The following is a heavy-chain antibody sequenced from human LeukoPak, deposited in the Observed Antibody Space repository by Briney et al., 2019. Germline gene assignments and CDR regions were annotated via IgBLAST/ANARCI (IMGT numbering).Heavy chain of an antibody. D-gene: IGHD1-1*01. J-gene: IGHJ5*02. CDR3: AGGGNWKFDP. CDR2: IYTSGST. Sequence: SETLSLTCTVSGGSISSYYWSWIRQPAGKGLEWIGRIYTSGSTNYNPSLKSRVAISVDTSKSHFSLKLSSVTAADTAVYYCAGGGNWKFDPWGQGTLVTVSS. CDR1: GGSISSYY. V-gene: IGHV4-4*07.